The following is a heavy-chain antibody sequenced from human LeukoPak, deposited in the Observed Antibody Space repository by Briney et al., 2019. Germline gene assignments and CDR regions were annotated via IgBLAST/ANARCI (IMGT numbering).Heavy chain of an antibody. J-gene: IGHJ4*02. V-gene: IGHV3-74*01. D-gene: IGHD1-26*01. CDR2: VNTDGSDT. CDR1: GFIFTTYW. CDR3: TRDLVGATSDF. Sequence: GGSLRLSCAASGFIFTTYWMHWVRQAPGEGLVWVARVNTDGSDTNYADSVKGRFTISRDNAKNTLYLQMNSLRADDTAVYHCTRDLVGATSDFWGQGTLVTVSS.